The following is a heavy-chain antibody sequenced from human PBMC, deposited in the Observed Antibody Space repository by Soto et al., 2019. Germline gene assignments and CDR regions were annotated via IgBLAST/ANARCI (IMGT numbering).Heavy chain of an antibody. V-gene: IGHV3-49*04. Sequence: GGSLRLSCTGSGFTFADYTMSWVRQAPGKGLEWVGLIRSEANGGTTHYAASVHGGFIISRDDSRGIAFLQMNNLKSEDTAVDYCTRVGKFDYWGQGTLVTVS. CDR2: IRSEANGGTT. CDR1: GFTFADYT. CDR3: TRVGKFDY. J-gene: IGHJ4*02. D-gene: IGHD1-26*01.